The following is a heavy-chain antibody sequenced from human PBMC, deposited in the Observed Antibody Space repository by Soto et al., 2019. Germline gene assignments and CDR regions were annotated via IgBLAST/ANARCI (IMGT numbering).Heavy chain of an antibody. J-gene: IGHJ3*01. CDR2: FYDLDGT. V-gene: IGHV3-53*01. CDR1: GLTVSGKKY. Sequence: PGGSLRLSXAVSGLTVSGKKYVAWVRQAPGKGLEWVSGFYDLDGTYYADSLKGRFTTSGDSSRTIVYLQMNGLRPEDTAVYYCATWHLQEHAYDVWGQGTTVTVSS. CDR3: ATWHLQEHAYDV. D-gene: IGHD4-4*01.